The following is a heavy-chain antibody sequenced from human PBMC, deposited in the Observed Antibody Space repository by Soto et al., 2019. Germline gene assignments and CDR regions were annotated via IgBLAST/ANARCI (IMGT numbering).Heavy chain of an antibody. D-gene: IGHD3-3*01. CDR1: GGSISSGDYS. CDR2: IYNSGIT. CDR3: ARGVTVFGLVSRFWFDP. J-gene: IGHJ5*02. V-gene: IGHV4-30-4*01. Sequence: SETLSLTCTVSGGSISSGDYSWSWVRQSPGKGLEWIVHIYNSGITYYNTSLKSRVVISIDTSRNQFSLRLNSLTAADRAVYFCARGVTVFGLVSRFWFDPWGQGTVVTVSS.